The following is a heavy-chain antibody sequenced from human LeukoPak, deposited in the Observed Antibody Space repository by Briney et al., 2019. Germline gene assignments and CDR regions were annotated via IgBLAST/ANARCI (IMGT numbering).Heavy chain of an antibody. D-gene: IGHD3-22*01. CDR2: IRSNSDGGTI. CDR3: ATDFYDST. Sequence: PGGSLRLSCATSGFTFSNAWMNWVRQAPGKGLEWLGRIRSNSDGGTIDYAAPVKGRFTLSRDDSKTTLYLQMNSLQTEDTAVYYCATDFYDSTWGQGTLVTVSS. J-gene: IGHJ5*02. CDR1: GFTFSNAW. V-gene: IGHV3-15*07.